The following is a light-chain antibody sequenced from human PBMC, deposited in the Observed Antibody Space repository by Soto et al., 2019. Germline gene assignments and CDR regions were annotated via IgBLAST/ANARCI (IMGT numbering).Light chain of an antibody. CDR1: SSNIGSNS. CDR3: AAWDDSLSGVV. Sequence: QSVLTQPPSASGTPGQRVTISCSGSSSNIGSNSVHWYQQHPGTAPKLLIYSNSQRPSGVPERISGSKSGTSASLAISGLRSEDEADYYCAAWDDSLSGVVFGGGTKLTVL. CDR2: SNS. J-gene: IGLJ2*01. V-gene: IGLV1-47*01.